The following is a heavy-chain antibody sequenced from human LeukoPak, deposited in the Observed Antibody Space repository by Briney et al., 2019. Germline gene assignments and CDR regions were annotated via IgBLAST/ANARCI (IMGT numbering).Heavy chain of an antibody. Sequence: SETLSLTCTVSGGSISNYCWSWIRQPPGKGLEWIGYIYYSGSTKYNPSLKSRVTISVDTSKNEFSLKLSSVTAADTALYYCARHTSYDRSGYYPDYWGQGILVTVSS. CDR1: GGSISNYC. V-gene: IGHV4-59*08. CDR2: IYYSGST. CDR3: ARHTSYDRSGYYPDY. D-gene: IGHD3-22*01. J-gene: IGHJ4*02.